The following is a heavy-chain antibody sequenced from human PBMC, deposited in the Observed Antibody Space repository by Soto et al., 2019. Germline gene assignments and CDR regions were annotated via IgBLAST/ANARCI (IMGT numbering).Heavy chain of an antibody. CDR1: GGTFSNYA. CDR2: IIPIVGTG. D-gene: IGHD2-2*01. CDR3: AGVVILVPTASTHFYYHMDV. Sequence: QVQLVQSGAEVRKPGSSVTVSCKASGGTFSNYAISWVRQAPGQGLEWMGGIIPIVGTGSYAQKFQGRVTITADEPTTTDYMELSSLRFGDTAVYYCAGVVILVPTASTHFYYHMDVWGQGTTVTVSS. V-gene: IGHV1-69*01. J-gene: IGHJ6*02.